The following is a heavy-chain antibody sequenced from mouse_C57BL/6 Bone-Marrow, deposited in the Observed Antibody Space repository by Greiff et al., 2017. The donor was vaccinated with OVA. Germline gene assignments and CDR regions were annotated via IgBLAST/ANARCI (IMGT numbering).Heavy chain of an antibody. CDR3: ARFPNGDFDY. D-gene: IGHD4-1*01. Sequence: QVQLKQPGAELVRPGSSVKLSCKASGYTFTSYWMDWVKQRPGQGLEWIGNIYPSDSETHYNQKFKDKATLTVDKSSSTAYMQLSSLTSEDSAVYYCARFPNGDFDYWGQGTTLTVSS. J-gene: IGHJ2*01. V-gene: IGHV1-61*01. CDR1: GYTFTSYW. CDR2: IYPSDSET.